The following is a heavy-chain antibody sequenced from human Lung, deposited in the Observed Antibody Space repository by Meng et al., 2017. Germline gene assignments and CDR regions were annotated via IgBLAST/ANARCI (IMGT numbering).Heavy chain of an antibody. CDR3: ATGAAAADH. CDR1: GFSFTDAW. J-gene: IGHJ4*02. CDR2: IKSNSDGGTT. D-gene: IGHD6-13*01. Sequence: EVQGVEAGGGLVKPGGSLRLSCVASGFSFTDAWMSWVRQAPGKGLEWVGRIKSNSDGGTTDYAAPVKGRFTISRDDSKNTLYLQMNSLITEDTAVYFCATGAAAADHWGQGTLVTVSS. V-gene: IGHV3-15*01.